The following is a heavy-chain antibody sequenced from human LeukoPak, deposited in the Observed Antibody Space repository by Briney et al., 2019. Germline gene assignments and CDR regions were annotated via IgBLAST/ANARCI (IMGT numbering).Heavy chain of an antibody. CDR2: ISGRGGST. CDR1: GFIFGDYA. D-gene: IGHD2-8*01. CDR3: AKLGDCANGVCYSREDRAYYFDY. J-gene: IGHJ4*02. V-gene: IGHV3-23*01. Sequence: GGSLRLSCTASGFIFGDYAMSWVRQAPGKGLEWVSVISGRGGSTYYADSVKGRFTISRDNSKNTLYLQMNSLRAEDTAVYYCAKLGDCANGVCYSREDRAYYFDYWGQGTLVTVSS.